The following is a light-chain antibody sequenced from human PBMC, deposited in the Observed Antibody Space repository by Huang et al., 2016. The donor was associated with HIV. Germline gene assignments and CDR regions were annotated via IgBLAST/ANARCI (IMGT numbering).Light chain of an antibody. CDR2: TAS. J-gene: IGKJ1*01. CDR3: QQANSFPRT. V-gene: IGKV1-12*01. CDR1: QGISSW. Sequence: DIQMTQSPSSVSASVGDRVTITCRASQGISSWLAWYQRKPGKAPNLLIYTASSLQSGVPSRFSGSGSGTDFTLTIRGLQPEDFATYYCQQANSFPRTFGQGTKVEIK.